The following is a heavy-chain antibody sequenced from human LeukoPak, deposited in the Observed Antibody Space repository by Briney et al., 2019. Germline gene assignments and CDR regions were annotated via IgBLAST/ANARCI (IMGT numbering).Heavy chain of an antibody. J-gene: IGHJ6*02. CDR3: ARARVRYYYGSRGMDV. Sequence: GGSLRLSCAASGFSFSNTWMNWVRQAPGKGLEWVGRIKSKTDGGTTDYVAPVKGRFTISRDDSENTLSLQMNSLRAEDTAVYYCARARVRYYYGSRGMDVWGQGTTVTVSS. V-gene: IGHV3-15*01. D-gene: IGHD3-10*01. CDR2: IKSKTDGGTT. CDR1: GFSFSNTW.